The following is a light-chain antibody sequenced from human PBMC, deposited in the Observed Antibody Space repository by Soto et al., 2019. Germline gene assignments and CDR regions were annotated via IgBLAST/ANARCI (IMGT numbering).Light chain of an antibody. Sequence: QSALTQPPSASGSPGQSVTISCTGTSSVVGGYNYVSWYQHHPGKAPTLMIYEVSKRPSGVPDRFSGSKSGNTASLTVSGLQAEDEADYYCSSYAGSDNYVFGTGTKVTVL. V-gene: IGLV2-8*01. J-gene: IGLJ1*01. CDR2: EVS. CDR1: SSVVGGYNY. CDR3: SSYAGSDNYV.